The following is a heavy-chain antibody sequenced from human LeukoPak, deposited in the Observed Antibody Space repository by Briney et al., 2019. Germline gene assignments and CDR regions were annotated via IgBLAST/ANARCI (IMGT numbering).Heavy chain of an antibody. J-gene: IGHJ4*02. CDR2: IIPIFGTA. Sequence: SVKVFCKASGGTFSSYAISWVRQAPGQGLEWMGRIIPIFGTANYAQKFQGRVTITTDESTSTAYMELSSLRSEDTAVYYCARGSRIVGATVPDFDYWGQGTLVTVSS. CDR3: ARGSRIVGATVPDFDY. V-gene: IGHV1-69*05. CDR1: GGTFSSYA. D-gene: IGHD1-26*01.